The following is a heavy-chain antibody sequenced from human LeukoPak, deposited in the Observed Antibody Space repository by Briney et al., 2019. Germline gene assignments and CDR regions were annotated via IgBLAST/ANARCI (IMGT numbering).Heavy chain of an antibody. J-gene: IGHJ6*02. V-gene: IGHV3-7*01. CDR3: ANHWGSYYYGTDV. CDR2: IKQDGSEK. D-gene: IGHD7-27*01. Sequence: GGSLRLSCAASGFTFNNYWMSWVRQAPGKGLEWVAIIKQDGSEKYYVDSVKGRFTVSRDNAKNSLYLQMNSLRAEDTAVYYCANHWGSYYYGTDVWGQGTTVAVSS. CDR1: GFTFNNYW.